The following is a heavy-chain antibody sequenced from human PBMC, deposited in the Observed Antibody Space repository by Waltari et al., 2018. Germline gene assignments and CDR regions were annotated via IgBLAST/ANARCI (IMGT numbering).Heavy chain of an antibody. V-gene: IGHV1-24*01. CDR1: GYTLTELS. CDR2: FDPEDGET. J-gene: IGHJ3*02. D-gene: IGHD3-22*01. Sequence: QVQLVQSGAEVKKPGASVKVSCKVSGYTLTELSMHWVRQAPGKGLEWMGGFDPEDGETIYAPKFQGRVTMTEDTSTDTAYMELSSLRSEDTAVYYCATSYQYDSSGYYKRGAFDIWGQGTMVTVSS. CDR3: ATSYQYDSSGYYKRGAFDI.